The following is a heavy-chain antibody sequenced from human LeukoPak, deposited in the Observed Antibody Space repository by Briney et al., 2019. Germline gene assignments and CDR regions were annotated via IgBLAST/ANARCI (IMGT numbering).Heavy chain of an antibody. V-gene: IGHV1-24*01. Sequence: ASVKVSCKVSGYTLTELSMHWVRQAPGKGLEWMGGFDPEDGETIYAQKFQGRVTMTEDTSTDAAYVELSSLRSEDTAVYYCATTPTSGSYRFFNYWGQGTLVTVSS. CDR3: ATTPTSGSYRFFNY. D-gene: IGHD1-26*01. J-gene: IGHJ4*02. CDR1: GYTLTELS. CDR2: FDPEDGET.